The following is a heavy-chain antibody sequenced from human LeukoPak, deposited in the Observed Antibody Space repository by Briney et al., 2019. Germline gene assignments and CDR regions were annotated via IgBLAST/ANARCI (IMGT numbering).Heavy chain of an antibody. CDR3: AKGGRIAAAGRSSYYFDY. CDR1: GFTFSSYA. D-gene: IGHD6-13*01. CDR2: ISGSGGST. Sequence: GGSLRLSCAASGFTFSSYAMSWVRQAPGKGLEWVSDISGSGGSTYYADSVKGRFTISRDNSKNTLYLQMNSLRAEDTAVYYCAKGGRIAAAGRSSYYFDYWGQGTLVTVSS. J-gene: IGHJ4*02. V-gene: IGHV3-23*01.